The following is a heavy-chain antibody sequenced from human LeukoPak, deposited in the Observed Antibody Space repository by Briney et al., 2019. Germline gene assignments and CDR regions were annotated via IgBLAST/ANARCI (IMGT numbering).Heavy chain of an antibody. V-gene: IGHV3-48*04. CDR1: GFTFSSYS. D-gene: IGHD3-10*01. J-gene: IGHJ6*03. CDR2: ISSSSSTI. Sequence: GGSLRLSCAASGFTFSSYSMNWVRQAPGKGLEWVSYISSSSSTIYYADSVKGRFTISRDNAKNSLYLQMNSLRAEDTAVYYCARAERAYYYGSGSYNYYYYMDVWGKGTTVTVSS. CDR3: ARAERAYYYGSGSYNYYYYMDV.